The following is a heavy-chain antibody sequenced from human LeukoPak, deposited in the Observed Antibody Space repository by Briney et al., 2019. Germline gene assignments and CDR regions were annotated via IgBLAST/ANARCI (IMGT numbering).Heavy chain of an antibody. J-gene: IGHJ4*02. CDR1: GYTFTGYY. V-gene: IGHV1-46*01. CDR2: INPSGGST. D-gene: IGHD3-10*01. CDR3: ARVGSVWFGESYLDY. Sequence: ASVKVSCKASGYTFTGYYMHWVRQAPGQGLEWMGIINPSGGSTSYAQKFQGRVTMTRDTSTSTVYMELSSLRSEDTAVYYCARVGSVWFGESYLDYWGQGTLVTVSS.